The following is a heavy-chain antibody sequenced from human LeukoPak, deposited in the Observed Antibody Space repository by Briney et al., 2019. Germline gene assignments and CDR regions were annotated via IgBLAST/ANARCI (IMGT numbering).Heavy chain of an antibody. V-gene: IGHV4-61*02. CDR3: ARGTRSDYFDY. D-gene: IGHD1-14*01. CDR1: GGSISSGSYY. CDR2: IYTSGST. J-gene: IGHJ4*02. Sequence: SETLSLTCTVSGGSISSGSYYWSWIRQPAGKGLEWFGRIYTSGSTNYNPSLKSRVTISVDTSKNQFSLKLSSVTAADTAVYYCARGTRSDYFDYWGQGTLVTVSS.